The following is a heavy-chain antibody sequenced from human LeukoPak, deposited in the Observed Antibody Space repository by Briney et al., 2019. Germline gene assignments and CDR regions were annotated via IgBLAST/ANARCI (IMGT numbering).Heavy chain of an antibody. J-gene: IGHJ3*02. CDR3: ARVASSEVSPLDAFDI. D-gene: IGHD6-19*01. CDR2: INHSGST. CDR1: GGSFSGYY. Sequence: PSETLSLTCAVYGGSFSGYYWSWIRQPPGKGLEWIGEINHSGSTNYNPSLKSRVTISVDTSKNQFSLKLSSVTAADTAVYYCARVASSEVSPLDAFDIWGQGTMVTASS. V-gene: IGHV4-34*01.